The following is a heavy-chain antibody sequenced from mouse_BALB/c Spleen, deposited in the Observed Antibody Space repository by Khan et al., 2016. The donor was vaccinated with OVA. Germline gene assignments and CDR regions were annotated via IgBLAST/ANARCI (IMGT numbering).Heavy chain of an antibody. D-gene: IGHD1-1*01. CDR3: SLYDSRGDY. J-gene: IGHJ2*01. CDR1: GFTFSNYW. Sequence: QVRLQQSGAELMKPGASVKISCKATGFTFSNYWIEWIKQRPGHGLEWIGQILPGSNITNYNEKFKGKATFTAETSSNTAYMQLSSLTSEDSAVYYCSLYDSRGDYWGQGTTVTVSS. V-gene: IGHV1-9*01. CDR2: ILPGSNIT.